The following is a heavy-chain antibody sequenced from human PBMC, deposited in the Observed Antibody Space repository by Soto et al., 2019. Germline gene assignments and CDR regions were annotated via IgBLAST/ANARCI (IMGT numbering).Heavy chain of an antibody. J-gene: IGHJ5*02. CDR2: IFSNDAK. CDR3: ARILEITMIRGP. D-gene: IGHD3-10*01. Sequence: QVTVKESGPVLVKPKETLTLTCTVSGFSLSDARMGVSWIRQPPGKALEWLAHIFSNDAKFYSTSLKSRLTVSKDTSKSQVVLTMTNMDPVDTATYYCARILEITMIRGPWGQGTLVTVSS. CDR1: GFSLSDARMG. V-gene: IGHV2-26*01.